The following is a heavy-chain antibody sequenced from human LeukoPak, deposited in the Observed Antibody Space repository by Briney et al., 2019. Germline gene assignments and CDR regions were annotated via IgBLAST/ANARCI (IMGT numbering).Heavy chain of an antibody. CDR2: IIPIFGTA. CDR1: GGTFSIYA. CDR3: ARDDSGYDASYYFDY. J-gene: IGHJ4*02. V-gene: IGHV1-69*01. D-gene: IGHD5-12*01. Sequence: SVKVSCTASGGTFSIYAISWVRQAPGQGLEWMGGIIPIFGTANYAQKFQGRVTITADESTSTAYMELSSLRSEDTAVYYCARDDSGYDASYYFDYWGQGTLVTVSS.